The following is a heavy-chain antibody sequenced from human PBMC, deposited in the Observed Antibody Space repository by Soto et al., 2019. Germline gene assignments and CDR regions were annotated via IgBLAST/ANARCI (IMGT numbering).Heavy chain of an antibody. CDR3: ASSSMVRGVPMDY. CDR2: ISSSSRTI. CDR1: GFPFSNYS. J-gene: IGHJ4*02. V-gene: IGHV3-48*01. D-gene: IGHD3-10*01. Sequence: EVQLVESGGGLVQPGGSLRLSCAASGFPFSNYSMNWVRQAPGKGLEWISYISSSSRTIYYADSVKGRFTISRDNAKNSLYLQMKSLRAEDTAVYYCASSSMVRGVPMDYWGQGTLVTVSS.